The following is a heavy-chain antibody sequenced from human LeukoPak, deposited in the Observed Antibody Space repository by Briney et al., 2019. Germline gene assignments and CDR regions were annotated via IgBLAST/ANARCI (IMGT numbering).Heavy chain of an antibody. V-gene: IGHV3-21*01. CDR3: AREDSSGWPHDAFDI. CDR1: GFTFSSYS. D-gene: IGHD6-19*01. J-gene: IGHJ3*02. Sequence: PGGSLRLSCAASGFTFSSYSMNWVRQAPGKGLEWVSSISSSSSYIYYADSVKGRFTISRDNAKNSLYLQMNSLRAEDTAVYYCAREDSSGWPHDAFDIWGQGTMVTVSS. CDR2: ISSSSSYI.